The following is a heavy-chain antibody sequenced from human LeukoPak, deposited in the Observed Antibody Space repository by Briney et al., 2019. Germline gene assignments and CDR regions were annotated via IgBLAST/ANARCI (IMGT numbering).Heavy chain of an antibody. Sequence: QPGGSLRLSCAASGFTFSSYEMNWVRQAPGKGLEWVSYISSSGSTIYYADSVKGRFTISRDNAKNSLYLQMNSLRAEDTAVYYCARDWEYSSSFRWYFDLWGRGTLVTVSS. CDR1: GFTFSSYE. CDR3: ARDWEYSSSFRWYFDL. CDR2: ISSSGSTI. D-gene: IGHD6-13*01. J-gene: IGHJ2*01. V-gene: IGHV3-48*03.